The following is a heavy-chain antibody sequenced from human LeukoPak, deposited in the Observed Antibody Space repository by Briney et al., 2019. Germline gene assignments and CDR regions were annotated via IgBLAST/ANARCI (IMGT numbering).Heavy chain of an antibody. CDR3: ARVSSRRFDP. J-gene: IGHJ5*02. Sequence: SETLSLTCTVSGGSISSSSYYWGWIRQPPGKGLEWIGSIYYSGSTYYNPSLKSRVTISVDTSENQFSLKLTSVTAADTAVYYCARVSSRRFDPWGQGTLVTVSS. V-gene: IGHV4-39*07. CDR1: GGSISSSSYY. CDR2: IYYSGST. D-gene: IGHD2-2*01.